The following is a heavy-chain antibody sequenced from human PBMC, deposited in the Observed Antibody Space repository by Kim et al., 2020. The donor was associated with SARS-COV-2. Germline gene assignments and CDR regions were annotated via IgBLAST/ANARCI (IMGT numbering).Heavy chain of an antibody. CDR3: ARVSYILGWFDP. CDR1: GGSISSSSYY. D-gene: IGHD2-2*02. J-gene: IGHJ5*02. Sequence: SETLSLTCTVSGGSISSSSYYWGWIRQPPGKGLEWIGSIYYSGSTYYNPSLKSRVTISVDTSKNQFSLKLSSVTAADTAVYYCARVSYILGWFDPWGQGTLVTVSS. V-gene: IGHV4-39*07. CDR2: IYYSGST.